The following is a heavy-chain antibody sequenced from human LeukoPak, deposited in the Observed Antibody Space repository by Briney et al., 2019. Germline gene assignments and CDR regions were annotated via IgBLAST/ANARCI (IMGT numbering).Heavy chain of an antibody. CDR3: ARRKTGYYTLAFDI. CDR2: INHSGST. V-gene: IGHV4-34*01. J-gene: IGHJ3*02. Sequence: SETLSLTCAVYGGSFSGYYWSWIRQPPGKGLEWIGEINHSGSTNYNPSLKSRVTISVDTSKNRFSLKLSSVTAADTAVYYCARRKTGYYTLAFDIWGQGTMVTVSS. CDR1: GGSFSGYY. D-gene: IGHD3/OR15-3a*01.